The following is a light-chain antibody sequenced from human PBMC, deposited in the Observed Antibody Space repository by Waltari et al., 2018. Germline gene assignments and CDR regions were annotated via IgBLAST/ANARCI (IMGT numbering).Light chain of an antibody. Sequence: SYVLTQPPSVSVAPGKTARITCGGNKFGSKSVNWYPQKPGQAPVLVLCDDVDRPSGILERFSGSISGDTATLTISRVEAGDEADYYCQVWDNSSDHWVFGGGTKLTVL. V-gene: IGLV3-21*03. CDR1: KFGSKS. J-gene: IGLJ3*02. CDR3: QVWDNSSDHWV. CDR2: DDV.